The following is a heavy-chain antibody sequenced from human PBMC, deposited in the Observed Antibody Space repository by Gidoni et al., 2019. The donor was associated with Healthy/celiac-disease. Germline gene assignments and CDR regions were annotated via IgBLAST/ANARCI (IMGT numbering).Heavy chain of an antibody. CDR2: IKQDGSEK. V-gene: IGHV3-7*01. CDR1: GFTFSSYW. CDR3: ARDYYSYGRLFDY. J-gene: IGHJ4*02. Sequence: EVQLVESGGGLVQPGGSLRLSCAASGFTFSSYWMSWVRQAPGKGLEWVANIKQDGSEKYYVDSVKGRFTISRDNAKNSLYLQMNSLRAEDTAVYYCARDYYSYGRLFDYWGQGTLVTVSS. D-gene: IGHD5-18*01.